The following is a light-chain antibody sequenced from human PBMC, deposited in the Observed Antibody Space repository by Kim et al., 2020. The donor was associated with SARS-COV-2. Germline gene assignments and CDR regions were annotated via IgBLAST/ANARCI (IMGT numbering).Light chain of an antibody. Sequence: GKQVPMSATRSGGSIASNYVQWYQQRPGSSPTTVIYEDNQRPSGVPDRFSGSIDSSSNSASLTISGLKTEDEADYYCQSYDSSNQVFGGGTQLTVL. CDR3: QSYDSSNQV. J-gene: IGLJ3*02. CDR2: EDN. CDR1: GGSIASNY. V-gene: IGLV6-57*01.